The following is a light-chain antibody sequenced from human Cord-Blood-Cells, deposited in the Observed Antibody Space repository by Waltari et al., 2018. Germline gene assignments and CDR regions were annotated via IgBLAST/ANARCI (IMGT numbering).Light chain of an antibody. Sequence: DIVMTQSQDSLAVSLGERATIHCKPSQSVLYSSNNKNYLAWYQQKPGQPPKLLIYWASTRESRVPDRFSGSGSGTDFPLTISSLQAEDVAVYYCQQYYSTPWTFGQGTKVEIK. V-gene: IGKV4-1*01. CDR1: QSVLYSSNNKNY. CDR3: QQYYSTPWT. J-gene: IGKJ1*01. CDR2: WAS.